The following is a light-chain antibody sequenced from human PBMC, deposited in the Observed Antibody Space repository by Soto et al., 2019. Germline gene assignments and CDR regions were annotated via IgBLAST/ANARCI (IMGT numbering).Light chain of an antibody. CDR1: QSLSSRN. J-gene: IGKJ1*01. CDR2: GVS. CDR3: QQYDSSPRT. V-gene: IGKV3-20*01. Sequence: ELVVTQSPXTXSXXPXXXATVAXXXSQSLSSRNLAWYQQKPGQAPRPLIYGVSSRATGIPDRFSGSGSGTDFTLTISRLEPEDFAVYYCQQYDSSPRTFGQGTKVDIK.